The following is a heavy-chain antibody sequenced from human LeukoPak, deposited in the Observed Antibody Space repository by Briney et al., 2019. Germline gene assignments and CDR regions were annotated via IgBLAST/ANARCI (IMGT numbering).Heavy chain of an antibody. J-gene: IGHJ3*01. CDR1: GFTFSSYG. CDR2: ISYDGSNK. CDR3: ARDTHVSN. V-gene: IGHV3-30*03. Sequence: GGSLRLSCAASGFTFSSYGMHWVRQAPGKGLEWVAVISYDGSNKYYADSVKGRFTISSDNSKRTLYLQMNSLRAEDTAVYYCARDTHVSNWGQGTMVTVSS.